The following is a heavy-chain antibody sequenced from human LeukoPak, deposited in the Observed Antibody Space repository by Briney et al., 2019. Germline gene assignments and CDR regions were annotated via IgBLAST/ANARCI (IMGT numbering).Heavy chain of an antibody. Sequence: PSETLSLTCAVYGGSFSGYYWSWIRQPPGKGLEWIGEINHSGSTNYNPSLKSRVTISVDTSKNQFSLKLSSVTAADTAVCYCARGVGYCSSTSCRGGWFDPWGQGTLVTVSS. D-gene: IGHD2-2*01. CDR3: ARGVGYCSSTSCRGGWFDP. CDR2: INHSGST. V-gene: IGHV4-34*01. J-gene: IGHJ5*02. CDR1: GGSFSGYY.